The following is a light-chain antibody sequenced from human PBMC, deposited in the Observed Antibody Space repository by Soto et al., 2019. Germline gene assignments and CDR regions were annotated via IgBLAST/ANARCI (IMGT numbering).Light chain of an antibody. CDR1: SSNIGAGYD. CDR2: GNT. V-gene: IGLV1-40*01. J-gene: IGLJ1*01. CDR3: QSYDRSMRGYG. Sequence: SVLTQPPSVSVAPGQRVTISCTGTSSNIGAGYDVHWYQHLTGTAPKLLIYGNTIRPSGVPDRFSGSKSGTSASLAITGLQAEDEADYYCQSYDRSMRGYGFGTGTKVTVL.